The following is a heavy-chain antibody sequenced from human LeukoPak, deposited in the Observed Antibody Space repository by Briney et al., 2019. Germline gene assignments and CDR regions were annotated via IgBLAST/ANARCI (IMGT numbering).Heavy chain of an antibody. CDR3: ASGSSLDGSSGWPTHYY. D-gene: IGHD6-19*01. V-gene: IGHV1-2*02. J-gene: IGHJ4*02. CDR2: INPNSGDT. Sequence: ASVKVSCKASGYTLTDCYMRWVRQAPGQGLEWMGWINPNSGDTHYAQKFQGRVTMTRDTSISTAYMELSRLRSDDTAVYYCASGSSLDGSSGWPTHYYWGQGTLVTVSS. CDR1: GYTLTDCY.